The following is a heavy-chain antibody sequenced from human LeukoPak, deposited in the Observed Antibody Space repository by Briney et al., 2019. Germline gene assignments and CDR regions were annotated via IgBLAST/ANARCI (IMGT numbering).Heavy chain of an antibody. CDR2: IYYSGST. V-gene: IGHV4-34*09. Sequence: SETLSLTCAVYGGSFSGYYWSWIRQPPGKGLEWIGYIYYSGSTYYNPSLKSRVTISVDTSKNQFSLKLSSVTAADTAVYYCARACSDYDILTGYQNWFDPWGQGTLVTVSS. CDR3: ARACSDYDILTGYQNWFDP. CDR1: GGSFSGYY. D-gene: IGHD3-9*01. J-gene: IGHJ5*02.